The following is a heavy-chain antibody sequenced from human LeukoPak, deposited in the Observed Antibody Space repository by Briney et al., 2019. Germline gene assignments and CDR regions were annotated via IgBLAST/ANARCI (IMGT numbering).Heavy chain of an antibody. CDR3: AKEKDPGSGFFDY. J-gene: IGHJ4*02. CDR1: GFTFSRYA. Sequence: GGSLRLSCAASGFTFSRYAMHWVRQAPGKGLEWVSSINTGSSHIYYADSVKGRFTISRDNAKNSVYLQMNSLRAEDTAVYYCAKEKDPGSGFFDYWGQGTLVTVSS. D-gene: IGHD6-19*01. V-gene: IGHV3-21*01. CDR2: INTGSSHI.